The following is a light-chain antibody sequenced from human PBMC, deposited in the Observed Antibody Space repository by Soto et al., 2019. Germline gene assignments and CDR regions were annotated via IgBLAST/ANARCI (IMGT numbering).Light chain of an antibody. J-gene: IGKJ1*01. CDR3: MQGTHWQWT. CDR1: QSLVHSDGNTY. CDR2: RAS. V-gene: IGKV2-30*02. Sequence: DVEMTQSPLSLPVSLGQPASISFRSSQSLVHSDGNTYLNWFQQRPGQSPRRLISRASQRDSGVPERLRCSGSGNDLTLKISRVEAEDVAVYYCMQGTHWQWTLGQGPKVDIK.